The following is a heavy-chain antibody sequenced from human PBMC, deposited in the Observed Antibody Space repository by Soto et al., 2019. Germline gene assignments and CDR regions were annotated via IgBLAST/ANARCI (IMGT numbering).Heavy chain of an antibody. V-gene: IGHV1-18*04. Sequence: QVQLVQSGAEVKKPGASVKVSCKASGYTFTSYGISWVRQAPGQGLEWMGWISAYNGNTNYAQKLQGRVTMTTDTSTSTAYMELRSLRSDDTAVYYCARDWAPDCSSISCQAFNWFDPWGQGTLVTVSS. CDR1: GYTFTSYG. J-gene: IGHJ5*02. CDR2: ISAYNGNT. D-gene: IGHD2-2*01. CDR3: ARDWAPDCSSISCQAFNWFDP.